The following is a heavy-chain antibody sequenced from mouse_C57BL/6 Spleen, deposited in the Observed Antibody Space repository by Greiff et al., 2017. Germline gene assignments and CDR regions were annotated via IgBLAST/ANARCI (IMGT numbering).Heavy chain of an antibody. CDR1: GYTFTSYW. CDR3: ARDYDGSWFAY. CDR2: INPSSGYT. Sequence: QVQLQQSGAELAKPGASVKLSCKASGYTFTSYWMHWVKQRPGQGLEWIGYINPSSGYTKYNQKFKDKATLTADKSSSTAYLQLSSLTYEDSAVYCSARDYDGSWFAYWGQGTLVTVSA. D-gene: IGHD1-2*01. V-gene: IGHV1-7*01. J-gene: IGHJ3*01.